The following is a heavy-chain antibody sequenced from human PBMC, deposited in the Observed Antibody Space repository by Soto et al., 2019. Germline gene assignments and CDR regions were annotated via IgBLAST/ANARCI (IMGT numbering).Heavy chain of an antibody. V-gene: IGHV3-21*01. Sequence: WGSLRLSCSASGFPFTSYTMNWVRQAPGKGLEWVSSISRFSTDIYYADSVRGRFTISRDNARNSVFLQMDSLRAEDTAVYYCARVGAWFGEFDYFDYWGKGTPVTVSS. CDR1: GFPFTSYT. D-gene: IGHD3-10*01. CDR2: ISRFSTDI. CDR3: ARVGAWFGEFDYFDY. J-gene: IGHJ4*02.